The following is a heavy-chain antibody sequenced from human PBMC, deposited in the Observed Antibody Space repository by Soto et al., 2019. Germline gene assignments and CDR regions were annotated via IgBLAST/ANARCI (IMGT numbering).Heavy chain of an antibody. CDR1: GGTFSSYA. CDR2: IIPIFGTA. J-gene: IGHJ5*01. Sequence: QVQLVQSGAEVKKPGSSVTVSCKASGGTFSSYAISWVRQAPGQGLEWMGGIIPIFGTANYARKFQGRVTITADKSTSRTYMELGSMISEDTAVDCCARHGYDYVWGSYRYTGGFDPWGQGTLVTVAS. V-gene: IGHV1-69*06. CDR3: ARHGYDYVWGSYRYTGGFDP. D-gene: IGHD3-16*02.